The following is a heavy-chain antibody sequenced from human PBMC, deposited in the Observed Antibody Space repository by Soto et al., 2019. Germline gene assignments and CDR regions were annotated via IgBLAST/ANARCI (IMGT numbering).Heavy chain of an antibody. V-gene: IGHV1-8*01. CDR3: AIAVAGGLQTLYYYYYYMDV. CDR1: GYTFTSYD. J-gene: IGHJ6*03. CDR2: MNPNSGNT. Sequence: ASVKVSCKASGYTFTSYDINWVRQATGQGLERMGWMNPNSGNTGYAQKFQGRVTMTRNTSISTAYMELSSLRSEDTAVYYCAIAVAGGLQTLYYYYYYMDVWGKGTTVTVSS. D-gene: IGHD6-19*01.